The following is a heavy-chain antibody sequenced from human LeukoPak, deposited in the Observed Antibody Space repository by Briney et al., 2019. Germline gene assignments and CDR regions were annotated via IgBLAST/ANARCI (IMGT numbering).Heavy chain of an antibody. CDR1: GYTLTGYY. CDR2: INPNSGGT. V-gene: IGHV1-2*02. CDR3: ARVRSHCSGGSCYSYYYYGMDV. J-gene: IGHJ6*02. Sequence: ASVKVSCKASGYTLTGYYMHWVRQAPGQGLEWMGWINPNSGGTNYAQKFQGRVTMTRDTSISTAYMELSRLRSDDTAVYYCARVRSHCSGGSCYSYYYYGMDVWGQGTTVTVSS. D-gene: IGHD2-15*01.